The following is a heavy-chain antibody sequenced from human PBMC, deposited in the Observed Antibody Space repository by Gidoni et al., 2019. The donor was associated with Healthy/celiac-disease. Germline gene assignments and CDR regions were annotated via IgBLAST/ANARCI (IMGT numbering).Heavy chain of an antibody. D-gene: IGHD3-22*01. CDR2: IWYDGSNK. V-gene: IGHV3-33*01. CDR1: GFTFSSHG. Sequence: QVQLVESGGGVVQPGRSLRLSCAASGFTFSSHGMHWVRQAPGKGLEWVAVIWYDGSNKYYADSVKGRFTISRDNSKNTLYLQMNSLRAEDTAVYYCARDHDPYYYDSSGYYPDYWGQGTLVTVSS. J-gene: IGHJ4*02. CDR3: ARDHDPYYYDSSGYYPDY.